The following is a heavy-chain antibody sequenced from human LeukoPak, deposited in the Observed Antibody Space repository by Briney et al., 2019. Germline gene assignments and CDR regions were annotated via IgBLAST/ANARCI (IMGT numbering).Heavy chain of an antibody. J-gene: IGHJ4*02. CDR3: AKGIVGPVDY. V-gene: IGHV3-30*18. CDR1: GFTFSSYG. D-gene: IGHD2/OR15-2a*01. Sequence: GGSLRLSCAASGFTFSSYGMHWVRQAPGKGLEWVAVISYDGSNKYYADSVKGRFTISRDNSKNTLYLHMNSLRAEDTAVYYCAKGIVGPVDYWGQGTLVTVSS. CDR2: ISYDGSNK.